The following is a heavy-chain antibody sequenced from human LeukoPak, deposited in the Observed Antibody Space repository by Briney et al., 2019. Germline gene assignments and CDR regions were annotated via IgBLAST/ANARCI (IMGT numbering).Heavy chain of an antibody. CDR1: GYTFTRYH. V-gene: IGHV1-46*01. CDR3: ARKVELNWFDP. CDR2: INPGGGST. Sequence: ASVKVSCKASGYTFTRYHIYWVRQAPGQGLEWMGMINPGGGSTGYAQKFQGRVTMTRDTPTSTVYMELSNLRSDDTAVYYCARKVELNWFDPWGQGTLVTVSS. J-gene: IGHJ5*02. D-gene: IGHD1-1*01.